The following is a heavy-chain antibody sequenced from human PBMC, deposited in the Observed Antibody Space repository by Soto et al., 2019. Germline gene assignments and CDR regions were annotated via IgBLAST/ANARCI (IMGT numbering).Heavy chain of an antibody. J-gene: IGHJ5*02. Sequence: QVQLVQSGAEVKKPGASVKVSCTTSGYTFTTYDINWVRQATGQGFEWLGWMNPNSGSTLYAQKFQGRVNMTRDTSKNTAYMELSSLRFEDTAVYYCVRNINGFDPWGQGTLVTVSS. CDR2: MNPNSGST. V-gene: IGHV1-8*02. CDR3: VRNINGFDP. CDR1: GYTFTTYD.